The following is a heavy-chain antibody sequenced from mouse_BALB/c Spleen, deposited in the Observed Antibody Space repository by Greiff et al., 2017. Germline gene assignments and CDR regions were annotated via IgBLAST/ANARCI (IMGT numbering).Heavy chain of an antibody. D-gene: IGHD4-1*01. Sequence: VQLQESGAELVRPGTLVKVSCKASGYAFTHYLIEWVKQRPGQGLEWIGVINPGSGGTNYNEKFKGKATLTADKSSSTAYMQLSSLTSDDSAVYFCARCWDGWFAYWGQGTLVTVSA. CDR2: INPGSGGT. CDR1: GYAFTHYL. CDR3: ARCWDGWFAY. V-gene: IGHV1-54*01. J-gene: IGHJ3*01.